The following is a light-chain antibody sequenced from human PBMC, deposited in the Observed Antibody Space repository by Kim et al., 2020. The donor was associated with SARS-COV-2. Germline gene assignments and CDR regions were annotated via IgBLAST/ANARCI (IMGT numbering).Light chain of an antibody. J-gene: IGLJ2*01. V-gene: IGLV3-1*01. CDR2: QDS. CDR1: KLGDKY. CDR3: QAWDSSTVV. Sequence: VSPGQTPSITCSGDKLGDKYACWYQQKTGQSPVLVIYQDSKRPSGIPERFSGSNSGNTATLTISGTQAMDESDYYCQAWDSSTVVFGGGTQLTVL.